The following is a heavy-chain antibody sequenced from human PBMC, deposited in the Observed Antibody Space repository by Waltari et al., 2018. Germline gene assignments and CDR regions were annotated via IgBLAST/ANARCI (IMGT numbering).Heavy chain of an antibody. V-gene: IGHV3-33*01. Sequence: QVQLVESGGGVVQPGRSLRLSCAASGFTFSSYGMHWVRQAPGKGLEWVAVIWYDGSNKYYADSVKGRFTISRDNSKNTLYLQMNSLRSDDTAVYYCARGGSSWYKDYWGQGTLVTVSS. CDR3: ARGGSSWYKDY. J-gene: IGHJ4*02. CDR1: GFTFSSYG. D-gene: IGHD6-13*01. CDR2: IWYDGSNK.